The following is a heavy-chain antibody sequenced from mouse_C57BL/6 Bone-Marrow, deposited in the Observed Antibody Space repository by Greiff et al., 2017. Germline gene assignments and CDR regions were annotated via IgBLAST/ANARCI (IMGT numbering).Heavy chain of an antibody. CDR1: GYTFTDYY. D-gene: IGHD1-1*02. CDR2: INPNNGGT. V-gene: IGHV1-26*01. J-gene: IGHJ1*03. Sequence: EVQLQQSGPELVKPGASVKISCKASGYTFTDYYMNWVKQSHGKSLEWIGDINPNNGGTSYNQKFKGKATLTVDKSSSTAYMELRSLTSEDSAVYYCANGGLGYFDVWGTGTTVTVSS. CDR3: ANGGLGYFDV.